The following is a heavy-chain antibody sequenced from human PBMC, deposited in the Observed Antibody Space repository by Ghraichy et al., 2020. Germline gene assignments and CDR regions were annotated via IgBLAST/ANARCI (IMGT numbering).Heavy chain of an antibody. CDR2: IYYSGST. J-gene: IGHJ6*02. D-gene: IGHD5-18*01. CDR3: VRDLGFGYPDV. CDR1: GGSISSYY. Sequence: SQTLSLTCTVSGGSISSYYWSWIRQPPGKGLEWVGYIYYSGSTSYYPSLKSRVTISVDTSKNRFSLKLSSVTAADTAVYYCVRDLGFGYPDVWGQGTTVTVSS. V-gene: IGHV4-59*01.